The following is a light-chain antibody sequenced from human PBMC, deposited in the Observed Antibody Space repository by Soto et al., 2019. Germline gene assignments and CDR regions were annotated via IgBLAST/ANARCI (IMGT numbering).Light chain of an antibody. V-gene: IGKV1-5*03. Sequence: DIPMTQSPSTLSASVGDRVTITCRASQSISSWLAWYQQKPGKAPKLLIYKASSLESGVPSRFSGSGSGTEFALTISRLQPDDFATYYCQQYNSYPLTFGGGTKVELK. CDR2: KAS. CDR3: QQYNSYPLT. J-gene: IGKJ4*01. CDR1: QSISSW.